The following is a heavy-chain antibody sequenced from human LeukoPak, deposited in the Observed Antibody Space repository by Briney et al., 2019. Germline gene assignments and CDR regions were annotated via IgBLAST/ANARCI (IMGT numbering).Heavy chain of an antibody. V-gene: IGHV3-30*18. CDR1: GFTFSSYG. CDR2: ISYDGSNK. CDR3: AKSSIGYDSSGYSYGKGYYYYYYMDV. J-gene: IGHJ6*03. D-gene: IGHD3-22*01. Sequence: GGSLRLSRAASGFTFSSYGMHWVRQAPGKGLEWVAVISYDGSNKYYADSVKGRFTISRDNSKNTLYLQMNSLRAEDTAVYYCAKSSIGYDSSGYSYGKGYYYYYYMDVWGKGTTVTVSS.